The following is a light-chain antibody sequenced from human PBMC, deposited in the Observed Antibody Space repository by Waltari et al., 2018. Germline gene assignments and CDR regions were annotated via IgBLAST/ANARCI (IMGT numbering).Light chain of an antibody. V-gene: IGLV2-14*01. J-gene: IGLJ3*02. CDR1: SSAVGFYNY. Sequence: QSALTQPASVSGSPGQSITISCTGTSSAVGFYNYVPWYQQHPGKAPKLMIYDVSERPSGVSNRFSGSKSGNTASLTISGLQADDEADYYCNSYAGSSSWVFGGGTKLTVL. CDR3: NSYAGSSSWV. CDR2: DVS.